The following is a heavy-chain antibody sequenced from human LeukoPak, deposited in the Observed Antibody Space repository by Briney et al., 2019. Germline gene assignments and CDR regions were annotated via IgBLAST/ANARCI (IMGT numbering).Heavy chain of an antibody. CDR3: ARGLVQVYYYYMDV. Sequence: PSETLSLTCTVSGGPISSYYWSWIRQPPGKGLEWIGYIYYSGSTNYNPSLKSRVTISVDTSKSQFSLKLSSVTAADTAVYYCARGLVQVYYYYMDVWGKGTTVTVSS. J-gene: IGHJ6*03. CDR1: GGPISSYY. D-gene: IGHD6-19*01. CDR2: IYYSGST. V-gene: IGHV4-59*01.